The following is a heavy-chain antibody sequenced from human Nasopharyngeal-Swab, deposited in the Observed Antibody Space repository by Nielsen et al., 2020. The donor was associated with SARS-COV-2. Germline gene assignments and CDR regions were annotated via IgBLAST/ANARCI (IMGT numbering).Heavy chain of an antibody. CDR2: ISVNGANT. CDR3: AKKRPGYYRMDV. D-gene: IGHD6-13*01. CDR1: GFTFSNYV. V-gene: IGHV3-23*01. Sequence: GESLKISCAASGFTFSNYVLSWVRLAPGKRLEWVSTISVNGANTYYADSAKGRFTISRDNSQDTVHLQMNSLRVEDTAIYYCAKKRPGYYRMDVWGQGTTVTVSS. J-gene: IGHJ6*02.